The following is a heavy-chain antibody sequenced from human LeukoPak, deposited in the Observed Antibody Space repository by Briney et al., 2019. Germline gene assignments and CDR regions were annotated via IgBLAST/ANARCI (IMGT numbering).Heavy chain of an antibody. V-gene: IGHV1-2*02. CDR1: GYTFTGYY. CDR2: INPNSGGT. D-gene: IGHD2-15*01. J-gene: IGHJ4*02. CDR3: ARADGYCSGGSCSNYFDY. Sequence: ASVKVSCKASGYTFTGYYMHWVRQAPGQGLEWMGWINPNSGGTNYAQKFQGRVTMTRDTSISTAYMKLSRLRSDDTAVYYCARADGYCSGGSCSNYFDYWGQGTLVTVSS.